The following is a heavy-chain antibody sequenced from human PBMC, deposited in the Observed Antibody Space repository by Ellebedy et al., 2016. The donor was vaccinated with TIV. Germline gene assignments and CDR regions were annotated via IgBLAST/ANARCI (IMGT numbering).Heavy chain of an antibody. CDR3: AKIVYSNRPGSYYYYGMGV. Sequence: GESLKIPCTASAFLFSVYGMHWVRQAPGKGLEWIAVISADVSSKYHADSVEARFTISRDNSQYTLYLQMNSLRPEDTAVYFCAKIVYSNRPGSYYYYGMGVWGQGTTVTVSS. J-gene: IGHJ6*02. CDR1: AFLFSVYG. D-gene: IGHD4-11*01. CDR2: ISADVSSK. V-gene: IGHV3-30*18.